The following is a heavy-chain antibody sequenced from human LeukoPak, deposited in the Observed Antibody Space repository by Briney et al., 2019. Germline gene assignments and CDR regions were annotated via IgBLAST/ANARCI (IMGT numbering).Heavy chain of an antibody. CDR2: INPNSGGT. CDR1: GYTFTGYY. Sequence: ASVKVSCKVSGYTFTGYYMHWVRQAPGQGLEWMGWINPNSGGTNYAQKFQGRVTMTRDTSISTAYMELSRLRSDDTAVYYCAREEKYCSSTSCYGYWFDPWGQGTLVTVSS. V-gene: IGHV1-2*02. D-gene: IGHD2-2*01. CDR3: AREEKYCSSTSCYGYWFDP. J-gene: IGHJ5*02.